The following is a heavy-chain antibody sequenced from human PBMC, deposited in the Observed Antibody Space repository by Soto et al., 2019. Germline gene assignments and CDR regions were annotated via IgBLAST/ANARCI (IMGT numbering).Heavy chain of an antibody. CDR2: IWYDGSNK. J-gene: IGHJ4*02. Sequence: QVQLVESGGGVVQPGRSLRLSCAASGFTFSSYGMHWVRQAPGKGLEWVAVIWYDGSNKYYADSVKGRFTISRDNSKNTLYLQMNCLRAEDTAVYYCARALAYSSSWYAPFDYWGQGTLVTVSS. CDR3: ARALAYSSSWYAPFDY. V-gene: IGHV3-33*01. CDR1: GFTFSSYG. D-gene: IGHD6-13*01.